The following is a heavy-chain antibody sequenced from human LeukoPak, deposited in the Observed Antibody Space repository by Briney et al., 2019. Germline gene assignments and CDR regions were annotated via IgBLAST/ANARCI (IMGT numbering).Heavy chain of an antibody. Sequence: NPGGSLRLSCAASGFTFSNAWMSRVRQAPGKGPEWVGRIKSKTDGGTTDYAAHVKGRYTISRDDSKNTLYLQMNSLKTEDTAVYYCTTGLWFGELQGFDYWGQGTLVTVSS. CDR2: IKSKTDGGTT. V-gene: IGHV3-15*01. CDR1: GFTFSNAW. CDR3: TTGLWFGELQGFDY. J-gene: IGHJ4*02. D-gene: IGHD3-10*01.